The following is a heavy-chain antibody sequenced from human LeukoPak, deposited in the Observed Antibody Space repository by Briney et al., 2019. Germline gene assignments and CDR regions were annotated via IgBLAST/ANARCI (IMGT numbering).Heavy chain of an antibody. CDR3: ARDAPPSYYYDSSGNAWYFDI. CDR1: GFTVSSNY. V-gene: IGHV3-66*01. J-gene: IGHJ2*01. D-gene: IGHD3-22*01. Sequence: GGSLSLSCAASGFTVSSNYMSWVRQAPGKGLEGVSVIYSGGSTYYADSVKGRFTISRDNSKNTLYLQMNSLRAEDTAVYYCARDAPPSYYYDSSGNAWYFDIWGRGTLVTVSS. CDR2: IYSGGST.